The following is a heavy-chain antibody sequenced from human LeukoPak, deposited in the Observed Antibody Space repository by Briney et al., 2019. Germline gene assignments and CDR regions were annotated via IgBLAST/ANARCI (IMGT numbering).Heavy chain of an antibody. CDR2: INPNSGGT. CDR3: ARERSSPDYDFFLGDAFDI. CDR1: GYTFTGYY. Sequence: GASVKVSCKASGYTFTGYYMHWVRQAPGQGLEWMGRINPNSGGTNYAQKFQGRVTMTRDTSISTAYMELSRLRSDDTAVYYCARERSSPDYDFFLGDAFDIWGQGTMVTVSS. V-gene: IGHV1-2*06. J-gene: IGHJ3*02. D-gene: IGHD3-3*01.